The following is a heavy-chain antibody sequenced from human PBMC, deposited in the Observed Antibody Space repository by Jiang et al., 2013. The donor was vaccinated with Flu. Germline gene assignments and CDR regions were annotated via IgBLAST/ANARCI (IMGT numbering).Heavy chain of an antibody. Sequence: VKPSETLSLTCTVSGGSISSRGSYWAWIRQPPGKGLEWIGTNYYSGSPYYNPSLKSRVTISVDTSKNQFSLMLTSVTAADTAVYFCASQFLHFFNYWGQGSLVTVSS. J-gene: IGHJ4*02. V-gene: IGHV4-39*07. D-gene: IGHD3-3*02. CDR3: ASQFLHFFNY. CDR2: NYYSGSP. CDR1: GGSISSRGSY.